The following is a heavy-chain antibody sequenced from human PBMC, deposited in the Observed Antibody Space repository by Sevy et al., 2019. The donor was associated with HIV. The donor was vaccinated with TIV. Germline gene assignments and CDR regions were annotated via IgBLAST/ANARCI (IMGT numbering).Heavy chain of an antibody. Sequence: ASVKVSCKVSGYTLTQFSMHWVRQAPGKGLEWMATFDPEDDETIYAKRLQGRVTMTEDTSTEIAYMGLTSLRSDETAVYYCAVTKDYYDSSGYPFDYWGQGSLVTVSS. CDR3: AVTKDYYDSSGYPFDY. J-gene: IGHJ4*02. CDR2: FDPEDDET. D-gene: IGHD3-22*01. CDR1: GYTLTQFS. V-gene: IGHV1-24*01.